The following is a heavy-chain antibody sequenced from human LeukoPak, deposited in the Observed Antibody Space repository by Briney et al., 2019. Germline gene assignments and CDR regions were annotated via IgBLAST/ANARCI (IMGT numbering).Heavy chain of an antibody. V-gene: IGHV4-59*08. CDR3: ARGAALGIAARRVLDS. J-gene: IGHJ4*02. D-gene: IGHD6-6*01. CDR2: ISYSGST. CDR1: GGSISPYY. Sequence: PSETLSLTCAVSGGSISPYYWSWVRQPPGKGLEWIGYISYSGSTNCSPSLKSRVTFSVDTSKNQFSLRLSSVTASDTAVYYCARGAALGIAARRVLDSWGQGALVTVSS.